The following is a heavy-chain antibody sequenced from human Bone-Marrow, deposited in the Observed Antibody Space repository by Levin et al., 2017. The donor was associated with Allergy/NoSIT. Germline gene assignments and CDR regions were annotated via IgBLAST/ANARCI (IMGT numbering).Heavy chain of an antibody. V-gene: IGHV3-23*01. CDR2: ISGSGGTT. CDR3: AGISGGWYDF. Sequence: GGSLRLSCAVSGLTVRSYSMTWVRQAPGKGLEWVSDISGSGGTTNYAHAVKGRFTISRDNSKNTLYLQMNSLRPEDTAVYFCAGISGGWYDFWGQGTLVTVSS. D-gene: IGHD2/OR15-2a*01. CDR1: GLTVRSYS. J-gene: IGHJ5*01.